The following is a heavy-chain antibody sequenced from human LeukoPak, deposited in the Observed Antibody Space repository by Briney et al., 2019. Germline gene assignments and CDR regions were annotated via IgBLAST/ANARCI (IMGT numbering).Heavy chain of an antibody. Sequence: PGGSLRLSCEVSGFTFIHYAMTWVRQAPGKGLEWVSGINGRGDGTYCADSVKGRFTVSRDNSKNTVYLQIDSLRAEDTAVYYCAKDRPNGLDYWGQGTLVTVSS. CDR1: GFTFIHYA. J-gene: IGHJ4*02. V-gene: IGHV3-23*01. CDR2: INGRGDGT. CDR3: AKDRPNGLDY.